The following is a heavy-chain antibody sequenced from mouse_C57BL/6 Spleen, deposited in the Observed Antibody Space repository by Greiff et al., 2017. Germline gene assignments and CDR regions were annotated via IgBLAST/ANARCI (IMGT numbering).Heavy chain of an antibody. CDR1: GFTISDYY. CDR2: INYDGSST. J-gene: IGHJ1*01. Sequence: EVQRVESEGGLVQPGSSMKLSCTASGFTISDYYMAWVSQVPEKGLEWVANINYDGSSTYYLDSLKSRFIISRDNAKKILFLQMSSLQSEETATYYFARDTYYRNYYWYFDVWGPGTTVTVSS. D-gene: IGHD2-1*01. V-gene: IGHV5-16*01. CDR3: ARDTYYRNYYWYFDV.